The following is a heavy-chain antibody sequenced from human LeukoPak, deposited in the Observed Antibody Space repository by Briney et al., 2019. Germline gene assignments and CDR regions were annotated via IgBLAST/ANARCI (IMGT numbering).Heavy chain of an antibody. CDR3: ARDFGDCSGGSCYSTPNWFDP. V-gene: IGHV3-53*01. D-gene: IGHD2-15*01. Sequence: AGGSLRLSCAASGFTVSSNYMSWVRQAPGKGLEWVSVIYSGGSTYYADSVKGRFTISRDNSKNTLYLQMNSLRAEDTAVYYCARDFGDCSGGSCYSTPNWFDPWGQGTLVTVSS. J-gene: IGHJ5*02. CDR2: IYSGGST. CDR1: GFTVSSNY.